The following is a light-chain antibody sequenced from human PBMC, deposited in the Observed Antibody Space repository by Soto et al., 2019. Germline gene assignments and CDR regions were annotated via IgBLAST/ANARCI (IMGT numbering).Light chain of an antibody. CDR1: QSLSSTY. CDR3: QQYANSPIT. J-gene: IGKJ5*01. CDR2: GVS. V-gene: IGKV3-20*01. Sequence: EIVLTQSPGTLSLSPGGRATLSCRASQSLSSTYLAWYQQRPGQAPRLLIYGVSSRASGIPDRFFGSGSGTDFTLTINRLEPEDFAVYYCQQYANSPITFGQGTRLEIK.